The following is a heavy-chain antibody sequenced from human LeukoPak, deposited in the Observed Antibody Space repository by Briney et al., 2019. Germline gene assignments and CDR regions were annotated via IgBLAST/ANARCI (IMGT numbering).Heavy chain of an antibody. J-gene: IGHJ4*02. D-gene: IGHD3-22*01. CDR3: ATGEGTMIVVPYYFDY. CDR1: GGTFSSYA. Sequence: ASVKVSCKASGGTFSSYAISWVRQAPGQGLEWMGGIIPIFGTANYAQKFQGRVTITADESTSTAYMELSSLRSEDTAVYYCATGEGTMIVVPYYFDYWGQGTLVTVSS. CDR2: IIPIFGTA. V-gene: IGHV1-69*13.